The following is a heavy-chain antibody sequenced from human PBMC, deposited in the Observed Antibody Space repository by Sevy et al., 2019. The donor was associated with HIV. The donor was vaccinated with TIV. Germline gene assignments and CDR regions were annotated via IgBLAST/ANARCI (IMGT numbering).Heavy chain of an antibody. CDR3: AKDMVDCSGGTCYSGAVSPFES. Sequence: GGSLRLSCVASGFIFNNYDMYWIRQAPGKGLEWVATVSYDGADKDYADIVKGRFTISGDSSRSMLYLQMSSLRPEDTGVYFCAKDMVDCSGGTCYSGAVSPFESWGQGTLVTVSS. CDR1: GFIFNNYD. D-gene: IGHD2-15*01. V-gene: IGHV3-30*18. J-gene: IGHJ4*02. CDR2: VSYDGADK.